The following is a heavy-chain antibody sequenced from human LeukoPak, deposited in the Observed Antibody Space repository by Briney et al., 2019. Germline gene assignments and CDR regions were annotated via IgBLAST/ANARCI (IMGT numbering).Heavy chain of an antibody. CDR1: GGSIISRDYY. V-gene: IGHV4-30-4*08. Sequence: SETLSLTCNVSGGSIISRDYYWSWIRQPPGKGLEWIGYIYYSGSTYYNPSLKSRVNISVDTSKNQFSLKLSSVTAADTAVYYCARSNGYGYDAFDIWGQGTMVTVSS. CDR2: IYYSGST. J-gene: IGHJ3*02. CDR3: ARSNGYGYDAFDI. D-gene: IGHD3-22*01.